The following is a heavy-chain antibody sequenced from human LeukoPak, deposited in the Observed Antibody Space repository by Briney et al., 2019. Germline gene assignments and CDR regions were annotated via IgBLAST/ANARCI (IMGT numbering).Heavy chain of an antibody. CDR1: GFTFSSYA. J-gene: IGHJ6*03. V-gene: IGHV3-23*01. CDR2: ISGSGGST. CDR3: AKDQTDCSSTSCYALFLYYYYMDV. D-gene: IGHD2-2*01. Sequence: GGSLRLSCAASGFTFSSYAMSWVRQAPGKGLEWVSAISGSGGSTYYADSVKGRFTISRDNSKNTLYLQMNGLRAEDTAVYYCAKDQTDCSSTSCYALFLYYYYMDVWGKGTTVTISS.